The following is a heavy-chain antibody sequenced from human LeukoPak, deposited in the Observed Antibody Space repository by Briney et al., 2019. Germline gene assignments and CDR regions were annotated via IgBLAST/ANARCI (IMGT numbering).Heavy chain of an antibody. CDR1: GFTFSSYG. Sequence: GGSLRLSCAASGFTFSSYGMHWVRQAPGKGLEWVAVIWYDGSNKYYADSVKGRFTISRDNSKNTLCLQMNSLRAEDTAVYYCARALRSGWYLDYWGQGTLVTVSS. V-gene: IGHV3-33*01. CDR3: ARALRSGWYLDY. D-gene: IGHD6-19*01. J-gene: IGHJ4*02. CDR2: IWYDGSNK.